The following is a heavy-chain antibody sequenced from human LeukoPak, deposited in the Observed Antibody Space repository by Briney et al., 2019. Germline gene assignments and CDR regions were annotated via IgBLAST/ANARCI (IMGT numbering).Heavy chain of an antibody. CDR2: IYYSGST. CDR3: ARDRGSGSYYFDY. D-gene: IGHD1-26*01. Sequence: SETLSLTCTVSGGSISSYYWSWIRQPPGKGLGWIGYIYYSGSTNYNPSLKSRVTISVDTSKNQFSLKLSSVTAADTAVYYCARDRGSGSYYFDYWGQGTLVTVTS. V-gene: IGHV4-59*01. J-gene: IGHJ4*02. CDR1: GGSISSYY.